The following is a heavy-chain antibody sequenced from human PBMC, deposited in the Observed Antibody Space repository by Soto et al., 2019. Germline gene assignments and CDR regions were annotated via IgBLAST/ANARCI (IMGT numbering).Heavy chain of an antibody. D-gene: IGHD4-17*01. CDR2: IYYSGST. Sequence: QVQLQESGPGLVKPSETLSLTCTVSGGSVSSDSYYWSWIRQPPGKGLEWIGYIYYSGSTNYNPSLKSRVSLSVDTSNNQFSPKLSSVTAAATAVYHCARQIRWPGGVFDSWGQGTRVTGSS. V-gene: IGHV4-61*01. J-gene: IGHJ4*02. CDR3: ARQIRWPGGVFDS. CDR1: GGSVSSDSYY.